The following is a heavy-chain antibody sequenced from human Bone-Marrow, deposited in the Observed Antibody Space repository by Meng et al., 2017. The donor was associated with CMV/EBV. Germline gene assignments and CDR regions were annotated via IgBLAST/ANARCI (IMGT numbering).Heavy chain of an antibody. CDR1: GASVITGDYY. CDR2: IYYSGST. Sequence: SPSHPLSRTCTSSGASVITGDYYWSWFRQPPGKDVDWIGYIYYSGSTYYNPSHKSRVTISVDTSKNQFSLKLSSVTAADTAVYYCARGGTDGDDVRSFDYWGQGTLVTVSS. CDR3: ARGGTDGDDVRSFDY. D-gene: IGHD4-17*01. V-gene: IGHV4-30-4*08. J-gene: IGHJ4*02.